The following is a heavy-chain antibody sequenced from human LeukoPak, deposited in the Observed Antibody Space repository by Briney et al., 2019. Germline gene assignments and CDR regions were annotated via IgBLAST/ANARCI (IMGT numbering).Heavy chain of an antibody. V-gene: IGHV3-21*01. Sequence: GGSLRLSCAVSGFTFSSYSMNWVRQAPGKGLEWVSFISSRSTYIDYVDSVKGRFTISRDNAKNSLYLQMNSLRAEDTAVYYCARRVVALGFDYWGQGTLVTVSS. D-gene: IGHD3-22*01. CDR3: ARRVVALGFDY. CDR2: ISSRSTYI. J-gene: IGHJ4*02. CDR1: GFTFSSYS.